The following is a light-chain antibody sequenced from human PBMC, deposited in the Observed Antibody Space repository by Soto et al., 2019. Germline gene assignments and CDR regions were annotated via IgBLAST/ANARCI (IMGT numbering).Light chain of an antibody. J-gene: IGKJ3*01. CDR1: QGISNY. V-gene: IGKV1-27*01. Sequence: DIQMTQSPASLSASVGDRVTITCRASQGISNYLAWNQQKPGKVPKLLIYADSILQSGVPPRFSGSGSGTDFTLTISSLQPEDVATYYCQNYDSAPFTFGPGTKVDL. CDR3: QNYDSAPFT. CDR2: ADS.